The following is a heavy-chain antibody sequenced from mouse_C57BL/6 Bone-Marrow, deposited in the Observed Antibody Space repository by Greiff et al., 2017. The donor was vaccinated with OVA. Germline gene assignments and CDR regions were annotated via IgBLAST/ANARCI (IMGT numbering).Heavy chain of an antibody. CDR3: ARGGEYFYAMDD. Sequence: DVKLQESGPGLVKPSQSLSLSCSVTGYSFTSGYYWNWIRQFPGTILEWMGFIRYDGSLNYNPSLKNRISITRDTSKNQFFLKLSSVTTEDTATYYCARGGEYFYAMDDWGQGTSVTVSS. CDR1: GYSFTSGYY. CDR2: IRYDGSL. V-gene: IGHV3-6*01. J-gene: IGHJ4*01.